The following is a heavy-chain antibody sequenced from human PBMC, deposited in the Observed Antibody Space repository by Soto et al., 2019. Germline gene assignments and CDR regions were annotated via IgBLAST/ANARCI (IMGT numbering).Heavy chain of an antibody. J-gene: IGHJ4*02. D-gene: IGHD3-10*01. CDR3: ARSRSGAVADSFDF. V-gene: IGHV3-30*04. CDR2: ISRDGTNK. CDR1: GFTFSRYA. Sequence: GGSLRLSCAASGFTFSRYAIHWVRQAPGKGLEWVAVISRDGTNKYYVDSVKGRFTISRDNSRNTLYLQMNSLRHEDAAVYYCARSRSGAVADSFDFWGEGTLVTVS.